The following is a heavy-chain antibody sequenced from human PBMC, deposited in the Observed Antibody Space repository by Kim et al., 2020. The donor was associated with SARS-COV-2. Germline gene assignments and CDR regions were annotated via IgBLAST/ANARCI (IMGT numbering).Heavy chain of an antibody. CDR3: VRDSRGWFWD. V-gene: IGHV3-74*03. Sequence: GGSLRLSCAASGFTFSGDWMNWIRQAPGQGLVWVSYINRDGSDTKYADSVKGRFTISRDNAKKTVYLQMHSLRAEDMAVYYCVRDSRGWFWDWGQGTLVTVST. CDR1: GFTFSGDW. J-gene: IGHJ4*02. CDR2: INRDGSDT. D-gene: IGHD6-19*01.